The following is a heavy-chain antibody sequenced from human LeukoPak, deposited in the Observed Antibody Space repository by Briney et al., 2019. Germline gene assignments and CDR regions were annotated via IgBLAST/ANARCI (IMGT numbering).Heavy chain of an antibody. CDR3: TSHTRSIVATTRTDY. CDR1: GFTFSGSA. CDR2: IRSKANSYAT. J-gene: IGHJ4*02. D-gene: IGHD5-12*01. V-gene: IGHV3-73*01. Sequence: HPGGSLKLSCAASGFTFSGSAMHWVRQASGKGLEWVGRIRSKANSYATAYAASVKGRSTISRDDSKNTAYLQMNSLKTEDTAVYYCTSHTRSIVATTRTDYWGQGTLVTVSS.